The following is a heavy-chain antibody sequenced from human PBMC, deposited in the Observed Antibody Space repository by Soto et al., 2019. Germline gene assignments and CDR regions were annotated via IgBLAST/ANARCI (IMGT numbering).Heavy chain of an antibody. CDR1: GFTFSSYS. J-gene: IGHJ4*02. V-gene: IGHV3-21*01. D-gene: IGHD6-13*01. CDR2: ISSSSNYR. CDR3: ARGEPAAGFDY. Sequence: EVQLVESGGGLVKPGGSLRLSCAASGFTFSSYSMNWVRQAPGKGLEWVSSISSSSNYRYYTDSVKGRFTISRDNAKNSLYLQMNSLGAEDTAVYYCARGEPAAGFDYWGQGTLVTVSS.